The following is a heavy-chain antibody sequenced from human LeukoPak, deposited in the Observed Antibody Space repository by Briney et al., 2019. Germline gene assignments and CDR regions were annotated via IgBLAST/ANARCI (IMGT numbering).Heavy chain of an antibody. V-gene: IGHV1-2*02. D-gene: IGHD5-24*01. J-gene: IGHJ4*02. CDR3: SRAGDGYINAY. Sequence: ASVKVSCKASGYTFTGYYMHWVRQAPGQGLEWMGWINPNSGDTNYAQQFQGRVTMTTDTSIRTAYVEVSRLRSDDTAVYYCSRAGDGYINAYWGQGTLVTVSS. CDR1: GYTFTGYY. CDR2: INPNSGDT.